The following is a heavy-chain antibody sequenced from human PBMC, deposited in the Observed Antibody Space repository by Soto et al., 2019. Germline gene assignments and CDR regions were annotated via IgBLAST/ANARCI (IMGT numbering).Heavy chain of an antibody. V-gene: IGHV3-23*01. CDR1: GFTFNNYA. CDR3: AKGRGGSGSLTPRVDF. J-gene: IGHJ4*02. CDR2: ISGGGDTT. Sequence: VQLLESGGGLVQPGGSLRLSCAASGFTFNNYAMTWVRQAPGKGLELVSAISGGGDTTSYADSVKGRFTVSRDGSKNTLYLQMSSLRAADTALYYCAKGRGGSGSLTPRVDFWGQGTLVTVSS. D-gene: IGHD3-10*01.